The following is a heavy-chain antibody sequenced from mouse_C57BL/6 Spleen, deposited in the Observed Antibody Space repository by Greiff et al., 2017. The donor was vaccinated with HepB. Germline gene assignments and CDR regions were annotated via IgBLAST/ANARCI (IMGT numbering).Heavy chain of an antibody. CDR2: IRHKANGYTT. CDR1: GFTFTDYY. J-gene: IGHJ4*01. Sequence: EVQVVESGGGLVQPGGSLSLSCAASGFTFTDYYMSWVRQPPGQALEWLGFIRHKANGYTTEYSASVKGRFTISRDNSQSILYLQMNALRAEDSATYYCERYYLYYGSPSYYAMDYWGQGASVTVSS. D-gene: IGHD1-1*01. V-gene: IGHV7-3*01. CDR3: ERYYLYYGSPSYYAMDY.